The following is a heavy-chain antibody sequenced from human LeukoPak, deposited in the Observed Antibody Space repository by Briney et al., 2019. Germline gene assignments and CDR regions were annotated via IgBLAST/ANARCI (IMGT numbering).Heavy chain of an antibody. V-gene: IGHV3-15*01. Sequence: GGSLRLSCAASGFTFSNAWMSWVRQAPGKGLEWVGRIKSKTDGGTTDYAAPVKGRFTISRDDSKNTLYLQMNSLKTEDTAVYYCTTGVTYYYDSSGYYDRGYWGQGTLVTVSS. CDR1: GFTFSNAW. D-gene: IGHD3-22*01. J-gene: IGHJ4*02. CDR2: IKSKTDGGTT. CDR3: TTGVTYYYDSSGYYDRGY.